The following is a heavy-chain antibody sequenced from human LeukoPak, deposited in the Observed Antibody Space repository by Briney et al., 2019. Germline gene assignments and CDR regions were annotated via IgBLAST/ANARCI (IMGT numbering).Heavy chain of an antibody. D-gene: IGHD3-10*01. CDR2: ISYDGSNK. CDR3: VRGGFGHAMDV. V-gene: IGHV3-30*04. J-gene: IGHJ6*02. CDR1: GFTFSSYA. Sequence: GGSLRLSCAASGFTFSSYAMHWVRQAPGKGLEWVAVISYDGSNKYYADSVKGRFTISRDNSKNTLYLQMTSLGAEDTAVYYCVRGGFGHAMDVWGQGTTVTVSS.